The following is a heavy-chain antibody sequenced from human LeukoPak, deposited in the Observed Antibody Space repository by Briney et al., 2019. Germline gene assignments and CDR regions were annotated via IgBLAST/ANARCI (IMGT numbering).Heavy chain of an antibody. CDR3: AKDSPSSSWYYYYYGMDV. J-gene: IGHJ6*02. CDR1: GFTFSSYA. Sequence: GGSLRLSCAASGFTFSSYAMSWVRQAPGKGLEWVSAISGSGGSTYYADSVKGRFTISRDNSKDTLYLQMNSLRAEDTAVYYCAKDSPSSSWYYYYYGMDVWGQGTTVTVSS. V-gene: IGHV3-23*01. D-gene: IGHD6-13*01. CDR2: ISGSGGST.